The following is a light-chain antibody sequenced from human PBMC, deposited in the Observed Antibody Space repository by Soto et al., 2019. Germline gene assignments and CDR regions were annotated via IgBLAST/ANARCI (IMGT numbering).Light chain of an antibody. V-gene: IGKV1-8*01. CDR3: QQYYSYPRT. CDR2: AAS. J-gene: IGKJ1*01. Sequence: MTQSPSTLSASTGDRVPITCRASQGISSYLAWYQQKPGKAPKLLIYAASTLQSGVPSRFSGSGSGTDFTLTISCLQSEDFATYYCQQYYSYPRTFGQGTKVDIK. CDR1: QGISSY.